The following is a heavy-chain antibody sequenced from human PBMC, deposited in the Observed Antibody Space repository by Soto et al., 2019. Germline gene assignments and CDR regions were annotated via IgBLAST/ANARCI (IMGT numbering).Heavy chain of an antibody. CDR2: ISDSDGGT. V-gene: IGHV3-23*01. J-gene: IGHJ4*02. CDR3: AKGRTFFDF. CDR1: GFAFSAYA. Sequence: GGSLRLSCVASGFAFSAYAMAWVRQAPGKGLEWVSDISDSDGGTHYADSVKGRFTISRDNAKNTLYLQMDRLRVEDAAVYYCAKGRTFFDFWGQGTLVTVSS.